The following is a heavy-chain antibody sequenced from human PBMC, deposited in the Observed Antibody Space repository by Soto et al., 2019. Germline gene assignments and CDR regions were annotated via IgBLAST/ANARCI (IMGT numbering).Heavy chain of an antibody. CDR1: GGSISSYY. CDR3: ARDTLRFHHPGGDYYYGMDV. D-gene: IGHD3-3*01. Sequence: SETLSLTCTVSGGSISSYYWSWIRQPAGKGLEWIGRIYTSGSTNYNPSLKSRVTMSVDTSKNQFSLKLSSVTAADTAVYYCARDTLRFHHPGGDYYYGMDVWGQGTTVTVSS. CDR2: IYTSGST. V-gene: IGHV4-4*07. J-gene: IGHJ6*02.